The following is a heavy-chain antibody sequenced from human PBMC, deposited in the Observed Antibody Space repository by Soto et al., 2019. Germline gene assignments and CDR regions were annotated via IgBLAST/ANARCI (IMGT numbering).Heavy chain of an antibody. V-gene: IGHV3-21*01. J-gene: IGHJ3*02. CDR2: ISGTSTDI. CDR1: GFSFSSYS. CDR3: ARESDPAKAFDI. Sequence: EVQVVESGGGLVKPGGSLRLSCAASGFSFSSYSLNWFRQAPGKGLEWVSSISGTSTDIYYTDLVKGRFTISRDNVKNSLYRKMNSLRAEDTAVYYCARESDPAKAFDIWGQGKMVTVSS.